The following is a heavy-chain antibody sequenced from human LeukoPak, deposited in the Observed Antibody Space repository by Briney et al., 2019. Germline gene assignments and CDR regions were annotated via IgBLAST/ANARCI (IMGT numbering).Heavy chain of an antibody. Sequence: PSETLSLTCAVYGGSFSGYYWGWIRQPPGKGLEWIGSIYHSGGNTYYNPSLKSRVTISVDTSKNQFSLKVSSVTAADTAVYHCARYAGTYHFDYWGQGTLVTVSS. CDR3: ARYAGTYHFDY. J-gene: IGHJ4*02. V-gene: IGHV4-38-2*01. D-gene: IGHD3-10*01. CDR2: IYHSGGNT. CDR1: GGSFSGYY.